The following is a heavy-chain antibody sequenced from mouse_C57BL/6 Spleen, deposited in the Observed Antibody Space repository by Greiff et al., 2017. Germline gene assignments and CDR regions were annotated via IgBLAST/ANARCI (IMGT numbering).Heavy chain of an antibody. D-gene: IGHD1-2*01. Sequence: QVHVKQPGAELVRPGSSVKLSCKASGYTFTSYWMHWVKQRPIQGLEWIGNIDPSDSENHYNQKFKDKATLTVDKSSSTAYMQLSSMTSEDSAVYYGARWNYGNYFDYWGQGTTPTVSS. V-gene: IGHV1-52*01. CDR3: ARWNYGNYFDY. J-gene: IGHJ2*01. CDR1: GYTFTSYW. CDR2: IDPSDSEN.